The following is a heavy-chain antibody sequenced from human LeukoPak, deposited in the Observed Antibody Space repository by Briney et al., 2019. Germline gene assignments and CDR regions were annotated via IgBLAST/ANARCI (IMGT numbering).Heavy chain of an antibody. J-gene: IGHJ3*02. CDR1: GYTFTGYY. CDR2: INPNSGGT. Sequence: ASVKVSCKASGYTFTGYYMNWVRQAPGQGLEWMGRINPNSGGTNYAQKFQGRVTMTRDTSISTAYMELSRLRSDDTAVYYCAGGEYVFEAFDIWGQGTMVTVSS. D-gene: IGHD2/OR15-2a*01. V-gene: IGHV1-2*06. CDR3: AGGEYVFEAFDI.